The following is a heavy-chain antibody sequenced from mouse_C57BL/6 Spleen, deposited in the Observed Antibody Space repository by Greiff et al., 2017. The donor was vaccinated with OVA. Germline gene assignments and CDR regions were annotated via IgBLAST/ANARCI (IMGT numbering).Heavy chain of an antibody. Sequence: VQLQQSGAELVKPGASVKISCKASGYAFSSYWMNWVKQRPGKGLEWIGQIYPGDGDTNYNGKFKGKATLTAVKSSSTAYMQLSSLTSEDSAVYFCARDYGYYAMDYWGQGTSVTVSS. D-gene: IGHD1-1*01. CDR2: IYPGDGDT. CDR1: GYAFSSYW. V-gene: IGHV1-80*01. J-gene: IGHJ4*01. CDR3: ARDYGYYAMDY.